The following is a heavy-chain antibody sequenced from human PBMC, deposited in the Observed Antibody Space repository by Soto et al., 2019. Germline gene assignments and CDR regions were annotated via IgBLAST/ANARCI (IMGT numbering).Heavy chain of an antibody. CDR2: INHSGST. Sequence: QVQLQQWGAGLLKPSETLSLTCAVYGGSFSGYYWSWIRQPPGKGLEWIGEINHSGSTNYNPSLRSRVTISVGTSKNQFSLKRSSVTAADTAVYYCARRTVVVPATLPGWFDPWGQGTLVTVSS. J-gene: IGHJ5*02. D-gene: IGHD2-2*01. CDR1: GGSFSGYY. CDR3: ARRTVVVPATLPGWFDP. V-gene: IGHV4-34*01.